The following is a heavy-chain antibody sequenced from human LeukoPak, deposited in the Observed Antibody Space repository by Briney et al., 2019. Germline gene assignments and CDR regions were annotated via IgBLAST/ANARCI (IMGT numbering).Heavy chain of an antibody. D-gene: IGHD3-16*01. J-gene: IGHJ4*02. Sequence: SETLSLTCTVSGGSISSGSYYWSWIRQPPGKGLEWIGEIYHSGSTSYNPSLKSRVTISVDKSKNQFSLKLSSVTAADTAVYYCARGEFDGGVYFDYWGQGTLVTVSS. CDR1: GGSISSGSYY. CDR2: IYHSGST. V-gene: IGHV4-39*07. CDR3: ARGEFDGGVYFDY.